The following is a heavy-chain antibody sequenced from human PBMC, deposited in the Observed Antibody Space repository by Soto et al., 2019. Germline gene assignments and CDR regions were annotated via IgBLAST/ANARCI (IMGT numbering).Heavy chain of an antibody. Sequence: GASVKVSCKASGYTFTSYGFSWVRQAPGQGLEWMGWISGYNGNTNYAQKFQGRVTMTTDTSTTTAYMELRSLRSDDTAVYYCARSLPSSFSSSYRFDPRGQRTPVTVSS. CDR1: GYTFTSYG. D-gene: IGHD6-13*01. CDR3: ARSLPSSFSSSYRFDP. V-gene: IGHV1-18*01. J-gene: IGHJ5*02. CDR2: ISGYNGNT.